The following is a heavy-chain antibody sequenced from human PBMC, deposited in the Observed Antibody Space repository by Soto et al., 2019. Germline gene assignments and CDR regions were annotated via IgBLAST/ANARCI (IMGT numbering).Heavy chain of an antibody. J-gene: IGHJ4*02. Sequence: SVNVSCKASGGTFSSYAISWVRQAPGQGLEWMGGIIPIFGTANYAQKFQGRVTITADESTSTAYMELSSLRSEDTAVYYCARDTPITGTWTYWGQGTLVTVSS. D-gene: IGHD1-7*01. CDR3: ARDTPITGTWTY. CDR1: GGTFSSYA. V-gene: IGHV1-69*13. CDR2: IIPIFGTA.